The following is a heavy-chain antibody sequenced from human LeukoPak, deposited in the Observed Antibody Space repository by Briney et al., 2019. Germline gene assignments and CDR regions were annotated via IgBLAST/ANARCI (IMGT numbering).Heavy chain of an antibody. J-gene: IGHJ4*02. Sequence: ASEKVSCKVSGYTLTELSMHWVRQAPGKGLEWMGGFDPEDGETIYAQKFQGRVTMTEDTSTDTAYMELSSLRSEDTAVYYCAIREDGYNYPKFGYWGQGTLVTVSS. CDR2: FDPEDGET. CDR3: AIREDGYNYPKFGY. D-gene: IGHD5-24*01. V-gene: IGHV1-24*01. CDR1: GYTLTELS.